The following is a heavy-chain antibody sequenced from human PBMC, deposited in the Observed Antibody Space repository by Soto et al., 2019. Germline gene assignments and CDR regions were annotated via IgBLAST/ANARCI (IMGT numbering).Heavy chain of an antibody. D-gene: IGHD6-6*01. V-gene: IGHV3-23*01. CDR1: GFTFSSYA. Sequence: GGSLRLSCAASGFTFSSYAMSWVRQAPGKGLEWVSAISGSGGSTYYADSVKGRFTISRDNSKNTLYLQMNSLRAEDTAVYYCARVLSSSLTTFDYWGQGTLVTVSS. CDR3: ARVLSSSLTTFDY. CDR2: ISGSGGST. J-gene: IGHJ4*02.